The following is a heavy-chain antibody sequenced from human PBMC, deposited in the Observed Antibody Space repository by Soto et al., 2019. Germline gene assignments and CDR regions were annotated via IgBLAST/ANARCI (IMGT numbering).Heavy chain of an antibody. Sequence: QVQLVQSGAEVKKPGSSVKVSCKASGGTFSSYAISWVRQAPGQGLEWMGGIIPIFGTANYAQKFQGRVRIPADDPTTKANMGLRSWRSEDRPVYYGASLSNIVLPRRRHNWAQGPLVTVSS. CDR2: IIPIFGTA. CDR1: GGTFSSYA. CDR3: ASLSNIVLPRRRHN. D-gene: IGHD2-8*01. V-gene: IGHV1-69*12. J-gene: IGHJ4*02.